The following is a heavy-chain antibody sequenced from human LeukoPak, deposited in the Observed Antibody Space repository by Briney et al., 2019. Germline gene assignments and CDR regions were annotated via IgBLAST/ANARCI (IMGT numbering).Heavy chain of an antibody. Sequence: GGSLRLSCAASGFTFDDYGMSWVRQAPGKGLEWVSGINWNGGSTGYADTVKGRFTISRDNAKNSLYLQMNSLRAEDTALYYCASTYSSSFDYWGQGTLVTVSS. V-gene: IGHV3-20*04. CDR2: INWNGGST. J-gene: IGHJ4*02. D-gene: IGHD6-13*01. CDR3: ASTYSSSFDY. CDR1: GFTFDDYG.